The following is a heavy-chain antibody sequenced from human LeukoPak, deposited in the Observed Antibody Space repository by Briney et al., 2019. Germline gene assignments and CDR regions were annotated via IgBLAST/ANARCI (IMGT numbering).Heavy chain of an antibody. V-gene: IGHV3-21*01. CDR1: GFTVSTNY. CDR3: ARGQSIDP. J-gene: IGHJ5*02. CDR2: IHITSDWV. Sequence: GGSLRLSCAASGFTVSTNYMSWVRQAPGKGLEWVSSIHITSDWVYYADSVKGRFTISRDNAKNSLYLQMNSLRAEDTAVYYCARGQSIDPWGQGTLVTVSS.